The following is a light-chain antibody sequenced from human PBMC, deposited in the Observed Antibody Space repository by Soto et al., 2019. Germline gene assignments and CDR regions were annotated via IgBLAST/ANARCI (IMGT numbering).Light chain of an antibody. CDR2: GAS. J-gene: IGKJ2*01. V-gene: IGKV3-20*01. CDR3: QQYGSSYT. Sequence: EIVLTQSPGTLSLSPGERATLSCRASQSVSRSYLAWYQQKPGQAPRLLIYGASSRATGIPDRFSGSGSGTDFTLTISRLDPEDFAVYYCQQYGSSYTFGQGTKLEIK. CDR1: QSVSRSY.